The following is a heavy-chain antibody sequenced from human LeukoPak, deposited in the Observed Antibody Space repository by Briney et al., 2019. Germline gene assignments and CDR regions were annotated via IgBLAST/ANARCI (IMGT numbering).Heavy chain of an antibody. J-gene: IGHJ5*02. CDR2: ISNNGGS. CDR3: ARDQGYYNDGSGYYPSRWFDP. Sequence: PSETLSLTCGVSGGSLSFYYWSWVRQSPGKGLGWIAEISNNGGSNYNMCLTSGVTISVDTSTNPFSLKLSSVTAADTAVYYCARDQGYYNDGSGYYPSRWFDPWGQGTLVTVSA. D-gene: IGHD3-22*01. V-gene: IGHV4-34*01. CDR1: GGSLSFYY.